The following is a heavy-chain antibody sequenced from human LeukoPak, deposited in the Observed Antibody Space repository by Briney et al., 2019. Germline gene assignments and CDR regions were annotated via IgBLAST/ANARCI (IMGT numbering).Heavy chain of an antibody. CDR1: GGTFSSYA. CDR2: IIPIFGTA. J-gene: IGHJ6*03. D-gene: IGHD5-24*01. CDR3: ARDFIADGYKQQDYYYYMDV. V-gene: IGHV1-69*06. Sequence: GASVKVSCKASGGTFSSYAISWVRQAPGQGLEWMGGIIPIFGTANYAQKFQGRVTITADKSTSTAYMELSSLRSEDTAVYYCARDFIADGYKQQDYYYYMDVWGKGTTVTVSS.